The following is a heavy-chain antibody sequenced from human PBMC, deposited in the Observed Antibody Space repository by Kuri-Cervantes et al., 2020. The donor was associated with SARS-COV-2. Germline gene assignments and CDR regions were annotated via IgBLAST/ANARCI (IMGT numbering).Heavy chain of an antibody. J-gene: IGHJ4*02. Sequence: GGSLRLSCAVSGYSISSGYYWGWIRQAPGKGLEWVANIKQDGSEKYYVDSVKGRFTISRDNAKNSLYLQMNSLRAEDTAVYYCAREWGDYWGQGTLVTVSS. CDR2: IKQDGSEK. D-gene: IGHD3-16*01. CDR3: AREWGDY. V-gene: IGHV3-7*01. CDR1: GYSISSGYY.